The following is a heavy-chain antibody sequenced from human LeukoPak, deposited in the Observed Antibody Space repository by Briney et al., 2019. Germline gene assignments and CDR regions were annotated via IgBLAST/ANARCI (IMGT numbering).Heavy chain of an antibody. CDR3: ARVTVTDAFDI. D-gene: IGHD4-17*01. V-gene: IGHV4-59*01. CDR1: GGSISSYY. CDR2: IYYSGST. J-gene: IGHJ3*02. Sequence: SETLSLTCTVSGGSISSYYWSWIRQPPGKGLEWIGNIYYSGSTNYNPSLKSRVTISVDTSKNQFSLKLSSVTAADTAVYYCARVTVTDAFDIWGQGTMVTVSS.